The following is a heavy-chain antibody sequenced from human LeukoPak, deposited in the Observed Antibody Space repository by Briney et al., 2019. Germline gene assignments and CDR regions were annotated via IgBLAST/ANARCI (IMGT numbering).Heavy chain of an antibody. D-gene: IGHD3-10*01. V-gene: IGHV3-9*01. CDR2: ISWNSGSI. CDR1: GFTFDDYA. Sequence: PGRSLRLSCAASGFTFDDYAMHWVRQAPGKGLEWVSGISWNSGSIGYADSVKGRFTISRDNAKNSLYLQMNSLRAEDTALYYCAKDKGIRYYGPGSYYNGNDAFDIWGQGTMVTVSS. J-gene: IGHJ3*02. CDR3: AKDKGIRYYGPGSYYNGNDAFDI.